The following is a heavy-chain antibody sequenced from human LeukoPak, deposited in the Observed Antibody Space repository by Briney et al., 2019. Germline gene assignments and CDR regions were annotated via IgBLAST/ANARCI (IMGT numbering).Heavy chain of an antibody. CDR1: GYRFTSYW. Sequence: GESLKISCKGSGYRFTSYWIGWVRQVPGKGLEWMGIIYPGDSDTRYSPSFQGQVTISADKSISTAYLQWSSLKASDTAMYYCARRLVRGMNNFDYWGQGTLVTVSS. J-gene: IGHJ4*02. D-gene: IGHD3-10*01. CDR2: IYPGDSDT. CDR3: ARRLVRGMNNFDY. V-gene: IGHV5-51*01.